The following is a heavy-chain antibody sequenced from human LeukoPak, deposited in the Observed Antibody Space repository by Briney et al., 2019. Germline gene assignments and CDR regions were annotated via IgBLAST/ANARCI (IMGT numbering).Heavy chain of an antibody. D-gene: IGHD6-19*01. CDR1: GFTFSTYA. CDR2: TSYDGSNK. CDR3: AREAEPGSGWLWSIYYYFGMDV. Sequence: PGGSLRLSCAASGFTFSTYAMHWVRQAPGKGLEWVAVTSYDGSNKYYADSVKGRFTISRDNSKNTLYLQMNSLRAEDTAVYYCAREAEPGSGWLWSIYYYFGMDVWGQGTTVTVSS. J-gene: IGHJ6*02. V-gene: IGHV3-30-3*01.